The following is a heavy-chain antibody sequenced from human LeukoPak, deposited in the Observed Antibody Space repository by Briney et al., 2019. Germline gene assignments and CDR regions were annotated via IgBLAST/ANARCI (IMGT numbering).Heavy chain of an antibody. D-gene: IGHD4-17*01. J-gene: IGHJ6*02. CDR3: ARDLGVYGDYAYYYYGMDV. CDR2: ISWNSGSI. V-gene: IGHV3-9*01. CDR1: GFTFDDYA. Sequence: PGGSLRLSCAASGFTFDDYAMHWVRQAPGKGLEWVSGISWNSGSIGYADSVKGRFTISRDNAKNSLYLQMNSLRAEDTAVYYCARDLGVYGDYAYYYYGMDVWGQGTTVTVSS.